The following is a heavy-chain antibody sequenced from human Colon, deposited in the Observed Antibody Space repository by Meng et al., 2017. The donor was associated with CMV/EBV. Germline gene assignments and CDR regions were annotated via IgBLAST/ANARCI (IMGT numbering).Heavy chain of an antibody. CDR3: ARGIATWGFYAMDA. Sequence: GESLKISCAASGSKFDDFAMHWVRQGPGKGLEWVSLISWDGGVSRYADSVKGRFTISRDNSKNSLYLEMNSLSSEDTGLYFCARGIATWGFYAMDAWGQGTTVTVSS. V-gene: IGHV3-43D*03. CDR1: GSKFDDFA. J-gene: IGHJ6*02. CDR2: ISWDGGVS. D-gene: IGHD7-27*01.